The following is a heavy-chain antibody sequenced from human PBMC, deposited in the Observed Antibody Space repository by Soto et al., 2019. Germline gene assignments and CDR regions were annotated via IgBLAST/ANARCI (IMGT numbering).Heavy chain of an antibody. CDR1: GYSFTSYW. J-gene: IGHJ3*02. D-gene: IGHD5-18*01. V-gene: IGHV5-51*01. CDR2: IYPGDSDT. Sequence: GESLKISCQGSGYSFTSYWIGWVRQMPGKGLEWMGIIYPGDSDTRYSPSFQGQVTISADKSISTAYLQWSSLKASDTAMYYCARTVDTAMVLDAFDIWGQGTMVTVSS. CDR3: ARTVDTAMVLDAFDI.